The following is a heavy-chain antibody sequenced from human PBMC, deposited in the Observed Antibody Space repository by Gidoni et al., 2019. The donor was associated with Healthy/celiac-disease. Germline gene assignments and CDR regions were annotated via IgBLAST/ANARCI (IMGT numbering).Heavy chain of an antibody. CDR1: GFTLSTRGVG. CDR3: AHSSGPTEMATIN. CDR2: IYWDDDK. Sequence: ITLEESGPTLVTPTQTLTLPCTFSGFTLSTRGVGVCWIRQPPGKALEWVALIYWDDDKRYSPSLKSRLTITKDTSKNQVVLTMTNIDPVDTATYYCAHSSGPTEMATINWGQGTLVTVSS. J-gene: IGHJ4*02. D-gene: IGHD5-12*01. V-gene: IGHV2-5*02.